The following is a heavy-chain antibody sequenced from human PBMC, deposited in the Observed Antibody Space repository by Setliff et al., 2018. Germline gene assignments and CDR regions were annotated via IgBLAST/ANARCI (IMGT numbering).Heavy chain of an antibody. J-gene: IGHJ4*02. CDR2: IFYSGGT. D-gene: IGHD3-10*01. CDR1: GGSISSHY. Sequence: LSLTCTVSGGSISSHYWNWIRQPPGKGLEWIGYIFYSGGTNYNPSLKSRVTISVDTSKNQFSLKLSSVTAADTAVYYCARVFYYGSGSYLYYFDSWGQGTLVTVSS. CDR3: ARVFYYGSGSYLYYFDS. V-gene: IGHV4-59*11.